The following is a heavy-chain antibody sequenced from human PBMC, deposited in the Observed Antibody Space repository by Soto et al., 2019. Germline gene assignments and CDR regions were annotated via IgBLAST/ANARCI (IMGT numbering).Heavy chain of an antibody. CDR1: GFTFSDYW. D-gene: IGHD3-22*01. CDR2: IRKDESKK. V-gene: IGHV3-7*05. J-gene: IGHJ3*02. CDR3: ARDVSPGSGPYYDAFDI. Sequence: EVQLVESGGGLVQPGESLRLSCSASGFTFSDYWMTWVRQAPGKGLEWVANIRKDESKKSYLDSVRGRFTVSRDNARNLLYLQIDSLRAEDTALYYCARDVSPGSGPYYDAFDIWGQGTMVTVSS.